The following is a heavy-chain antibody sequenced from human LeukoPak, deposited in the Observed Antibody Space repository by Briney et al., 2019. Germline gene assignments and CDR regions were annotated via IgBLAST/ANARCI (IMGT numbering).Heavy chain of an antibody. CDR3: ARSYYDSSLVTGYFDY. J-gene: IGHJ4*02. CDR2: IIPILGIA. Sequence: SVKVSCKASGGTSSSYAISWVRQAPGQGLEWMGRIIPILGIANYAQKFQGRVTITADKSTSTAYMELSSLRSEDTAVYYCARSYYDSSLVTGYFDYWGQGTLVTVSS. V-gene: IGHV1-69*04. D-gene: IGHD3-22*01. CDR1: GGTSSSYA.